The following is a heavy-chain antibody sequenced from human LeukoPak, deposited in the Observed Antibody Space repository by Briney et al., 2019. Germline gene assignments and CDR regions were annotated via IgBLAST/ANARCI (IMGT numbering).Heavy chain of an antibody. CDR2: INPKSGST. CDR3: ARNLWFGESSDAFDM. Sequence: ASVKVSCKASGYTFTSYGISWVRQTPGQGLEWMGWINPKSGSTNYAQKFQGRVTMTRDTSISTAYMDMSSLRSDDTAVYYCARNLWFGESSDAFDMWGQGTMVTVSS. J-gene: IGHJ3*02. V-gene: IGHV1-2*02. D-gene: IGHD3-10*01. CDR1: GYTFTSYG.